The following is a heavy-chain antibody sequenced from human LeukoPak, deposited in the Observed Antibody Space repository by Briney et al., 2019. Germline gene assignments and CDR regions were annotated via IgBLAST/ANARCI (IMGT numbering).Heavy chain of an antibody. Sequence: PGGSLRLSCAASGFTFSSYGMHWVRQAPGKGLEWVAVISHDGSNEYYADSVKGRFTVSRDNSKNTVYLQMNSLRPEDTAVCYCTKEGYYGSGSFPDYWGQGTLVTVSS. CDR1: GFTFSSYG. V-gene: IGHV3-30*18. D-gene: IGHD3-10*01. J-gene: IGHJ4*02. CDR3: TKEGYYGSGSFPDY. CDR2: ISHDGSNE.